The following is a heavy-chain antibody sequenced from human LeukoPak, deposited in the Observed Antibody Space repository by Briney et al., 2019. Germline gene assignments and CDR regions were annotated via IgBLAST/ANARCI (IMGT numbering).Heavy chain of an antibody. CDR1: GYTFTGYY. Sequence: ASVKVSCKASGYTFTGYYMNWVRQAPGQGLEWMGWINPNSGVTNYAQKFQGRVTMTRDTSINTAYMELNRLTFDDTAVYYCARGGDGDYVSDCWGQGTLVTVSS. V-gene: IGHV1-2*02. CDR2: INPNSGVT. J-gene: IGHJ4*02. D-gene: IGHD4-17*01. CDR3: ARGGDGDYVSDC.